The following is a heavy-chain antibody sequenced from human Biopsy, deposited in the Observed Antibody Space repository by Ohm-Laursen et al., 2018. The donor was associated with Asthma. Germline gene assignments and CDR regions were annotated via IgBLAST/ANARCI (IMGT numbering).Heavy chain of an antibody. D-gene: IGHD2-15*01. V-gene: IGHV3-30*03. CDR3: GIVVAANPFQGDC. J-gene: IGHJ4*02. CDR1: GFTFSSYA. Sequence: SLRLSCTASGFTFSSYAMNWVRQAPGKGLEWVAVISYDESITHYADSVKGRFTISRDNSKNTVYLDISSLRIEDTAVFYCGIVVAANPFQGDCWGQGTLVTVSS. CDR2: ISYDESIT.